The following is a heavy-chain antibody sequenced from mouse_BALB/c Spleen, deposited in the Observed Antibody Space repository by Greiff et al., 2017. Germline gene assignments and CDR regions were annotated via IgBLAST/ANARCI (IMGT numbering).Heavy chain of an antibody. CDR3: ASMDYDGYFDY. V-gene: IGHV3-6*02. CDR1: GYSITSGYY. D-gene: IGHD2-4*01. Sequence: EVQLVESGPGLVKPSQSLSLTCSVTGYSITSGYYWNWIRQFPGNKLEWMGYISYDGSNNYNPSLKNRISITRDTSKNQFFLKLNSVTTEDTATYYCASMDYDGYFDYWGQGTTLTVSS. CDR2: ISYDGSN. J-gene: IGHJ2*01.